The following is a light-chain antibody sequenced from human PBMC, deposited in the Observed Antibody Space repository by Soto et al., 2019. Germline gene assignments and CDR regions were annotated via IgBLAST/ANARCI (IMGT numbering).Light chain of an antibody. J-gene: IGKJ2*01. CDR2: ALS. CDR1: QSRLDSDDGNTL. Sequence: DIVLTQTALLLPVTPGETASLSCRCSQSRLDSDDGNTLLDWYLRKPGQSPQLLIYALSYRASGVAARFSGSGSDTDCTLNISRVEAEDVGVYYCLQRMEFPYTFGQGTKLEIK. V-gene: IGKV2-40*01. CDR3: LQRMEFPYT.